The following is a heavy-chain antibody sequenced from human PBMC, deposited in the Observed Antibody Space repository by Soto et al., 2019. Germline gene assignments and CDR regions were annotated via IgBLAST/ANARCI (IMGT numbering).Heavy chain of an antibody. Sequence: QVQLVQSGAEVKKPGASVKVSCKASGYTFNNYAIVWVRQAPGQGLEWLGWISAYSGNSNYIEMLQGRVTMTTDTSTSTVYMELRSLTSDDTAVYYCARSGSGHCDWLFDPWGQGTLVTVSS. CDR2: ISAYSGNS. D-gene: IGHD3-9*01. V-gene: IGHV1-18*01. CDR1: GYTFNNYA. J-gene: IGHJ5*02. CDR3: ARSGSGHCDWLFDP.